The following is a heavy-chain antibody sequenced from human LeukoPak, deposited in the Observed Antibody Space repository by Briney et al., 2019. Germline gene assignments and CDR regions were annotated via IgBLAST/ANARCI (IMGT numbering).Heavy chain of an antibody. CDR2: IYYSGST. D-gene: IGHD6-19*01. J-gene: IGHJ4*02. CDR3: ARDQYSSGWYDY. CDR1: GGSISSGDYY. Sequence: PSETLSLTCTVSGGSISSGDYYWSWIRQPPGKGLEWIGYIYYSGSTYYNPSLKSRVTISVDTSKNQFSLKLSSVTAVDTAVYYCARDQYSSGWYDYWGQGTLVTVSS. V-gene: IGHV4-30-4*01.